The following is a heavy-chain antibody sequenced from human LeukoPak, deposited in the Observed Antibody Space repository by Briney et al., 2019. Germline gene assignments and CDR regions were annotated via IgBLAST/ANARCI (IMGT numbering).Heavy chain of an antibody. CDR1: GFTFSSYW. D-gene: IGHD3-3*01. V-gene: IGHV3-7*01. J-gene: IGHJ4*02. CDR3: ESAAGGEWLFLDY. CDR2: IKQDGSEK. Sequence: GGSLRLSCAASGFTFSSYWMSWVRQAPGKGLEWVANIKQDGSEKYYVDSVKGRFTISRDNAKNSLYLQMNSLRAEDTAVYYCESAAGGEWLFLDYWGQGTLVTVSS.